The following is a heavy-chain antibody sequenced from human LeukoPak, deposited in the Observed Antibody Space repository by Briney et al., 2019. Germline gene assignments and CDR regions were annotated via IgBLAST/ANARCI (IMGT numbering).Heavy chain of an antibody. J-gene: IGHJ4*02. D-gene: IGHD3-22*01. CDR3: ASYVYYDSSGYYY. CDR1: GFTFSSYW. Sequence: PWGSLRLSCAASGFTFSSYWMHWVRQAPGKGLAWVSRINSDGSSTSYADSVKGRFTISRDNAKNTLYLQMNSLRAEDTAVYYCASYVYYDSSGYYYWGQGTLVTVSS. V-gene: IGHV3-74*01. CDR2: INSDGSST.